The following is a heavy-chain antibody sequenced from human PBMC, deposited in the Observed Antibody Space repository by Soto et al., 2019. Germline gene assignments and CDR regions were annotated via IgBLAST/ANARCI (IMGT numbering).Heavy chain of an antibody. CDR2: IYTGGST. J-gene: IGHJ5*02. CDR3: ARAYGGNPALFDP. Sequence: GGSLRLSCAASGFTVRSDYMSWVRQAPGKGLEWVSVIYTGGSTYYADSVKGRFTFSRDNSKNTLYLQMNSLRAEDTAVYYCARAYGGNPALFDPWGQGTLLTVSS. V-gene: IGHV3-53*01. D-gene: IGHD4-17*01. CDR1: GFTVRSDY.